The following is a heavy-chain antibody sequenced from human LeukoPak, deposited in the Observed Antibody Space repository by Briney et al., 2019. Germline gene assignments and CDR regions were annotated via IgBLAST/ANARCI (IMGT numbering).Heavy chain of an antibody. Sequence: SETLSLTCTVSGGSISTYYWSWIRQPPGKGLEWIGYIYYSGSTNHNPSLKSRLTISMDASKNQFSLKLSSVTAAGTAVYYCARAALTMGATNFDYWGQGTLVTVSS. CDR2: IYYSGST. D-gene: IGHD1-26*01. CDR3: ARAALTMGATNFDY. CDR1: GGSISTYY. J-gene: IGHJ4*02. V-gene: IGHV4-59*01.